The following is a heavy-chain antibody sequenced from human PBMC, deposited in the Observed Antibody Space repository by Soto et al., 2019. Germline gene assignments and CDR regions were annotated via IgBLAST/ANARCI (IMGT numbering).Heavy chain of an antibody. Sequence: ASVKVSCKASGYTFTGYYMHWVRQAPGQGLEWMGWINPNSGGTNYAQKFQGWVTMTRDTSISTAYMELSRLRSDDTAVYYCAREEGQWRPTSYYYYGMDVWGKGTTVTVSS. CDR1: GYTFTGYY. CDR3: AREEGQWRPTSYYYYGMDV. J-gene: IGHJ6*04. V-gene: IGHV1-2*04. CDR2: INPNSGGT. D-gene: IGHD6-19*01.